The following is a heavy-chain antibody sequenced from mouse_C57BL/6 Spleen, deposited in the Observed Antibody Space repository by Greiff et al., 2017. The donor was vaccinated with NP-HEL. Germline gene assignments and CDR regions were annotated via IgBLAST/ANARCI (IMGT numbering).Heavy chain of an antibody. Sequence: DVQLVESGGGLVKPGGSLKLSCAASGFTFSDYGMHWVRQAPEKGLEWVAYISSGSSTIYYADTVKGRFTISRDNAKNTLFLQMTSLRSEDTAMYYCARQGANWYFDVWGTGTTVTVSS. CDR1: GFTFSDYG. CDR2: ISSGSSTI. J-gene: IGHJ1*03. CDR3: ARQGANWYFDV. V-gene: IGHV5-17*01.